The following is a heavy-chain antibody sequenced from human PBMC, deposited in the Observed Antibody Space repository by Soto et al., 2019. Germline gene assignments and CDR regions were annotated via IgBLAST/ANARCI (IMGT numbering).Heavy chain of an antibody. CDR3: ARGRNSGYELLYYYYYYGMDV. CDR1: GGSLSSGDYY. CDR2: IYYSGST. J-gene: IGHJ6*02. V-gene: IGHV4-30-4*01. D-gene: IGHD5-12*01. Sequence: PSETLSLTCTVSGGSLSSGDYYWSWIRQPPGKGLEWIGYIYYSGSTYYNPSLKSRVTISVDTSKNQFSLKLSSVTAADTAVYYCARGRNSGYELLYYYYYYGMDVWGQGTTVTVSS.